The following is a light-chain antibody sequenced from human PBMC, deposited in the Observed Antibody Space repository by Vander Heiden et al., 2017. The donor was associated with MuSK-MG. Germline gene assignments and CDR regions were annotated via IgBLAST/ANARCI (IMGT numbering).Light chain of an antibody. CDR2: DAA. CDR3: QQRSNGSRT. J-gene: IGKJ2*01. V-gene: IGKV3-11*01. Sequence: ELVLTQSPATLSLSPGERATLSCRASQSVSSYLAWYQQKPGQAPRLLIYDAANRATGIPARFSGRGSGTDFTRTISSIEPEDVAVYYCQQRSNGSRTFGQGTKLEIK. CDR1: QSVSSY.